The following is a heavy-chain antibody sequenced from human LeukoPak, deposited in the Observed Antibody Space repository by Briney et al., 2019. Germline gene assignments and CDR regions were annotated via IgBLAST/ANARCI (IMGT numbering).Heavy chain of an antibody. J-gene: IGHJ4*02. CDR2: ISTTDATT. CDR3: AKDISGYDSFDY. V-gene: IGHV3-23*01. Sequence: GGSLRLSCAASGFTFSNYAMNWVRQAPGKGLECVSGISTTDATTSYADSVKGRFTISRDNYKNTLYLQMNSLRAEDTAKYYCAKDISGYDSFDYWGQETQVTVSS. D-gene: IGHD5-12*01. CDR1: GFTFSNYA.